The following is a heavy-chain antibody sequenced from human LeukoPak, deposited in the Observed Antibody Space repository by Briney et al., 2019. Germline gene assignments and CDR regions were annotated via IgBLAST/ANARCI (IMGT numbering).Heavy chain of an antibody. D-gene: IGHD6-25*01. CDR3: ARERYAASYSWFDP. Sequence: SETLSLTCTVSGGSISSGDYYWSWIRQPPGKGLEWIGYIYYSGTTYYNPSLKSPVTISVDTSKNQFSLKLSSVTAADTAVYYCARERYAASYSWFDPWGQGTLVTVSS. J-gene: IGHJ5*02. CDR1: GGSISSGDYY. CDR2: IYYSGTT. V-gene: IGHV4-30-4*08.